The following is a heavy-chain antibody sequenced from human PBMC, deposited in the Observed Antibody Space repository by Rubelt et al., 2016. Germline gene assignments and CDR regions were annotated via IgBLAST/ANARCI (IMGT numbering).Heavy chain of an antibody. J-gene: IGHJ6*02. CDR1: GGTFSSYA. CDR2: IIPILGIA. V-gene: IGHV1-69*04. D-gene: IGHD5-12*01. Sequence: QVQLVQSGAEVKKPGSSVKVSCKASGGTFSSYAISWVRQAPGQGLEWMGRIIPILGIANYAQKFQGRVTITADKSTSTAYMELSSLRAEDTAVYYCAMTKKNVDIVARYYYYGMDVWGQGTTVTVSS. CDR3: AMTKKNVDIVARYYYYGMDV.